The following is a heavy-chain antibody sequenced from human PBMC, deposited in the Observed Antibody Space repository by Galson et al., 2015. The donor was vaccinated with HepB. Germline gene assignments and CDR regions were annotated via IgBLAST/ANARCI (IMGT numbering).Heavy chain of an antibody. CDR3: AREGSGWYLDY. CDR1: GFTFSSYW. J-gene: IGHJ4*02. Sequence: SLRLSCAASGFTFSSYWMHWVRQAPGKGLVWVSRINSDGSTTSYADSVKGRFTISRDNAKNTLYLQMNSLRAEDTAVYCCAREGSGWYLDYWGQGTLVTVSS. D-gene: IGHD6-19*01. V-gene: IGHV3-74*01. CDR2: INSDGSTT.